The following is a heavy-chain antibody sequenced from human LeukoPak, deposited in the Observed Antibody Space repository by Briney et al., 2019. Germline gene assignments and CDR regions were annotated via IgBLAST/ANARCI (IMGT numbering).Heavy chain of an antibody. J-gene: IGHJ4*02. CDR1: GFTFGSYA. Sequence: GGSLRHACAASGFTFGSYAMSWVRQAPGRGLDWVSSISGSGGSTSYADSVKGRFTISRDNSKNTLYLQMNSLRAEDTAVYYCATRDYCGGDCYFLTTRLDYWGQPDMVTVSS. CDR3: ATRDYCGGDCYFLTTRLDY. D-gene: IGHD2-21*02. V-gene: IGHV3-23*01. CDR2: ISGSGGST.